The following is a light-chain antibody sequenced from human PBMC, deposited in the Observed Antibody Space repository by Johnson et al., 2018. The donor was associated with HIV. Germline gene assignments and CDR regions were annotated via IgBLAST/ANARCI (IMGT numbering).Light chain of an antibody. Sequence: QSVLTQPPSVSAAPGQKVTISCSGSSSNIGNNYVSWYQQLPGTAPKLLIYENNKRPSGIPDRFSGSKSGTSATLGITGLQTGDEADYYCGTWDSRLSALYGFGTGTKGTVL. V-gene: IGLV1-51*02. CDR2: ENN. J-gene: IGLJ1*01. CDR3: GTWDSRLSALYG. CDR1: SSNIGNNY.